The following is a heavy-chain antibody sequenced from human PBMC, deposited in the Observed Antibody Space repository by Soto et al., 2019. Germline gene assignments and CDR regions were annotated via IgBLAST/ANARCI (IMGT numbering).Heavy chain of an antibody. J-gene: IGHJ5*02. CDR1: GGSISSSSYY. D-gene: IGHD2-15*01. Sequence: PSETLSLTCTVSGGSISSSSYYWGWIRHPPGKGLEWIGSIYYSGSTYYNPSLKSRVTISVDTSKNQFSLKLSSVTAADTAVYYCARKDCSGGSCYFGVLTWFDPWGKGTLVTVSS. CDR3: ARKDCSGGSCYFGVLTWFDP. CDR2: IYYSGST. V-gene: IGHV4-39*01.